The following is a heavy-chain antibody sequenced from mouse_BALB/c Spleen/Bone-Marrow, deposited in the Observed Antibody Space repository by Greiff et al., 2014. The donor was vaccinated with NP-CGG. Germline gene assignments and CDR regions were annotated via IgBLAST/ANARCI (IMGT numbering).Heavy chain of an antibody. CDR1: GYSFTGSF. CDR3: GRSGRDDVGFAY. V-gene: IGHV1-37*01. CDR2: INPYNGDT. Sequence: VQLQQSGPELVKPGASVKISCKASGYSFTGSFMNWVKQSHGKSLEWIGRINPYNGDTFYNQKFKGKATLTVDKSSSTAHMELLSLTSEDSAVYYCGRSGRDDVGFAYWGQGTLVTVSA. D-gene: IGHD2-14*01. J-gene: IGHJ3*01.